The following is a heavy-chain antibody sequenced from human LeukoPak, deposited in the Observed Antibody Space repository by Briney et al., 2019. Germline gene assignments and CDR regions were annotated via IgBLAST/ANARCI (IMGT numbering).Heavy chain of an antibody. J-gene: IGHJ4*02. CDR3: ARRREYYDILTGYFTNFDY. D-gene: IGHD3-9*01. CDR1: GGSISSSNW. V-gene: IGHV4-4*02. Sequence: SGTLSLTCAVSGGSISSSNWWSWVRQPPGKGLEWIGEIYHSGSTNYNPSLKSRVTISVDKSKNQFSLKLSSVTAADTAVYYCARRREYYDILTGYFTNFDYWGQGTLVTVSS. CDR2: IYHSGST.